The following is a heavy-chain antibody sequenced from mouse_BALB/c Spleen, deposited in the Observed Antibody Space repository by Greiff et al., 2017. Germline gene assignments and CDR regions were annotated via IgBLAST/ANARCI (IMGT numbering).Heavy chain of an antibody. CDR2: IDTYDGGT. CDR1: GYSFTGYN. D-gene: IGHD2-10*02. V-gene: IGHV1S135*01. J-gene: IGHJ4*01. CDR3: LRGGVCDVGGYSMDY. Sequence: EVQRLQSGPGLVKPGASVKLSCKASGYSFTGYNMNWVKQSNGKSLEWMGNIDTYDGGTSYNQNLKGSVTLTVDKSSSTAYMQLKRLTSEDSAVYTCLRGGVCDVGGYSMDYWGQGTSLTVSS.